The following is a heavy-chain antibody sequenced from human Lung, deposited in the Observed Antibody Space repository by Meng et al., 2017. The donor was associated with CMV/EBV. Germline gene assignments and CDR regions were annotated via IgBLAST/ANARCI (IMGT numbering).Heavy chain of an antibody. V-gene: IGHV1-18*01. Sequence: QAQLVQCGGEVKKPGASVKVSCKASGYTFTNYGITWVRQAPGQGLEWMGWINAYNGDTNYAQTLQGRVTMTTDTSTSTAYMELRSLRSDDTAAYYCARVEVGITSGDYWGQGTLVTVSS. CDR3: ARVEVGITSGDY. CDR2: INAYNGDT. CDR1: GYTFTNYG. D-gene: IGHD1-26*01. J-gene: IGHJ4*02.